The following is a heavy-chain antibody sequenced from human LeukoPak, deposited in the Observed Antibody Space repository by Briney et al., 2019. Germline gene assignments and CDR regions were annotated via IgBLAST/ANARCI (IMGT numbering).Heavy chain of an antibody. CDR3: ARQNRRYYFDY. CDR1: GGSISSSSYY. D-gene: IGHD2/OR15-2a*01. J-gene: IGHJ4*02. CDR2: IYYSGST. V-gene: IGHV4-39*01. Sequence: KPSETLSLTCTVSGGSISSSSYYWGWIRQPPGKGLEWIGSIYYSGSTYYNPSLKSRVTISVDTSKNQFSLKLSSVTAADTAVYYSARQNRRYYFDYWGQGTLVTVSS.